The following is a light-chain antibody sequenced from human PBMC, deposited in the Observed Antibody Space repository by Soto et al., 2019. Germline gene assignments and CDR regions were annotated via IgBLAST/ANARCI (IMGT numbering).Light chain of an antibody. Sequence: EIVMTQSPDTLSVSPGDRATLSCRASQTVSTNLAWYQQKPGQAPRLLSYGASTRATGVPDRFSGSGSRTEFTLTISRLQSEDFAVYYCQQYNSWPPLTFGQGTKVEIK. CDR3: QQYNSWPPLT. CDR1: QTVSTN. CDR2: GAS. V-gene: IGKV3-15*01. J-gene: IGKJ1*01.